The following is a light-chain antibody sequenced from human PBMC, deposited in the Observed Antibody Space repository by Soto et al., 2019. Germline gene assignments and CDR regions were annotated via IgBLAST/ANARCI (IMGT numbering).Light chain of an antibody. CDR1: QYIRNG. J-gene: IGKJ3*01. CDR3: LQQYFSPFT. Sequence: AIQMTQSPSSLSSSVGDSATITCRASQYIRNGLDWYQQRPGEAPSLLLYAASNLQSVVQAMFSGSGSGTDFTLTISSLQPEYFATYYCLQQYFSPFTFGPGTTVDLK. CDR2: AAS. V-gene: IGKV1-6*01.